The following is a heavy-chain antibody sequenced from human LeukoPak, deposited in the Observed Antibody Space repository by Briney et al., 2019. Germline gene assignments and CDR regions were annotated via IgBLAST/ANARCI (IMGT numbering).Heavy chain of an antibody. D-gene: IGHD3-10*01. CDR1: GGSFSGYY. J-gene: IGHJ4*02. CDR2: INHSGST. V-gene: IGHV4-34*01. CDR3: ARGQMVRGVPFDY. Sequence: SETLSLTCAVYGGSFSGYYWSWIRQPPGKGLEWIGEINHSGSTNYNPSLKSRVTISVDTSKNQFSLKLSSVTAADTAVYYCARGQMVRGVPFDYWGQGTPVTVSS.